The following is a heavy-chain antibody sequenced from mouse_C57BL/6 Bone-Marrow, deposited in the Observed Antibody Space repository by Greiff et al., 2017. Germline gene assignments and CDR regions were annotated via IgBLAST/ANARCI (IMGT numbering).Heavy chain of an antibody. J-gene: IGHJ1*03. D-gene: IGHD2-5*01. CDR1: GYPFTSYW. CDR2: IYPGSGST. V-gene: IGHV1-55*01. Sequence: VQLQQSGAELVKPGASVKMSCKASGYPFTSYWITWVKQRPGQGLEWIGDIYPGSGSTNYNEKFKSKATLTVDTSSSTAYMQLSSLTSEDSAVYDCARPYYSNYWYFDVWGTGTTVTVSS. CDR3: ARPYYSNYWYFDV.